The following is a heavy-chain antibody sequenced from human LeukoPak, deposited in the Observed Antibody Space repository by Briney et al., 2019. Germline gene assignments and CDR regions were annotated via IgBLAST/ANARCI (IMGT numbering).Heavy chain of an antibody. J-gene: IGHJ5*02. V-gene: IGHV4-31*03. CDR1: GGSISSGGYY. Sequence: PSQTLSLTCTVSGGSISSGGYYCSWIRQHPGKGLEWIGYIYYSGSTYYNPSLKSRVTISVDTSKNQFSLKLSSVTAADTAVYYCARGRDQYRISWFDPWGQGTLVTVSS. D-gene: IGHD5-24*01. CDR3: ARGRDQYRISWFDP. CDR2: IYYSGST.